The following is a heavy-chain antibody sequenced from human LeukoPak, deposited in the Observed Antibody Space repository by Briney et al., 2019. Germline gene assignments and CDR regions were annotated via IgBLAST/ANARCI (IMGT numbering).Heavy chain of an antibody. J-gene: IGHJ5*02. CDR3: ARAYGSGSYYNWFDP. D-gene: IGHD3-10*01. V-gene: IGHV4-30-2*01. CDR1: GGFISSGGYS. CDR2: IYHSGST. Sequence: PSQTLSLTCAVSGGFISSGGYSWSWIRQPPGKGLEWIGYIYHSGSTYYNPSLKSRVTISVDRSKNQFSLKLSSVTAADTAVYYCARAYGSGSYYNWFDPWGQGTLVTVSS.